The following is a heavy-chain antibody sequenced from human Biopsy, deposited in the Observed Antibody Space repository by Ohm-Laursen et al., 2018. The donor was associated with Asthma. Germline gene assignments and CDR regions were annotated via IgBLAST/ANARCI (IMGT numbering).Heavy chain of an antibody. D-gene: IGHD3-16*01. J-gene: IGHJ4*02. Sequence: PSDTLSLTCTVSGRSISNFYWSWIRQPPGKGLEWIGDIYYSGTTNYNPSLKSRVTISVDTSKNQFSLQLKSVTAADTAVYFCARKLRSLGAFDYWGQGTLVTVSS. CDR1: GRSISNFY. CDR2: IYYSGTT. V-gene: IGHV4-59*07. CDR3: ARKLRSLGAFDY.